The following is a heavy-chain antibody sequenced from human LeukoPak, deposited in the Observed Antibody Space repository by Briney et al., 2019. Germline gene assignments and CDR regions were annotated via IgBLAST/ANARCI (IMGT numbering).Heavy chain of an antibody. D-gene: IGHD1-26*01. CDR3: ASLSRWELQYFDY. CDR2: IYYSGST. J-gene: IGHJ4*02. Sequence: SETLSLTCTVSGRSISSYYWGWIRQPPGKGLEWIGYIYYSGSTNYNPSLKSRVTISVDTSKNQFSLKLSSVTAADTAVYYCASLSRWELQYFDYWGQGTLVTVSS. V-gene: IGHV4-59*01. CDR1: GRSISSYY.